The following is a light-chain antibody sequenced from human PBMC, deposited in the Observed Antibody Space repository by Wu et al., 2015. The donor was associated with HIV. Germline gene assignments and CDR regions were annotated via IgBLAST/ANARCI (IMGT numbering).Light chain of an antibody. J-gene: IGKJ4*01. Sequence: IQLTQSPSFLSASVGGRVTITCRASQGISSYLARYQQKPGKAPKLLIYAASTLQSGVPSRFSGSGSGTDFTLTISSLQPADFATYYCQHLNSYPLTFGGGTKVEIK. V-gene: IGKV1-9*01. CDR1: QGISSY. CDR2: AAS. CDR3: QHLNSYPLT.